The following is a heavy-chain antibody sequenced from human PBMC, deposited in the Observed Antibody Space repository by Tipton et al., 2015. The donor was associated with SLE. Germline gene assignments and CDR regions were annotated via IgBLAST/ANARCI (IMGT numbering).Heavy chain of an antibody. D-gene: IGHD6-19*01. CDR1: GFTFSSYG. CDR3: AKGFRGWSSYFQH. Sequence: SLRLSCTASGFTFSSYGMHWVRQAPGKGLEWVAFTRYDGSDKYYADSVKGRFTISRDNSKNTLYLQMNSLRAEDTAVYYCAKGFRGWSSYFQHWGQGTLVTVSS. V-gene: IGHV3-30*02. CDR2: TRYDGSDK. J-gene: IGHJ1*01.